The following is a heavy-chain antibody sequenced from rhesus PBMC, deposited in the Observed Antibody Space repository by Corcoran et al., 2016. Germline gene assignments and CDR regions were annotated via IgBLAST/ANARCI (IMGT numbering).Heavy chain of an antibody. CDR3: ARRMAGTADWYFDI. J-gene: IGHJ2*01. Sequence: QVQLQESGPGLVKPSETLSLTCTVSGGPISGYYYWSWIRQPPGKGLEWIGGIYGNSASTYYNPSLKSRVTISKDTSKNQFSLKLSSVTAADTAVYYCARRMAGTADWYFDIWGPGTPITISS. CDR1: GGPISGYYY. V-gene: IGHV4-143*01. D-gene: IGHD1-20*01. CDR2: IYGNSAST.